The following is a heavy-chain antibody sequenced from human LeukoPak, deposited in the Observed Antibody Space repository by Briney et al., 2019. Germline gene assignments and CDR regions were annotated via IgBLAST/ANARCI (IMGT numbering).Heavy chain of an antibody. V-gene: IGHV4-38-2*01. CDR2: IYHSGST. D-gene: IGHD2-21*01. J-gene: IGHJ4*02. CDR3: ARREYCGGDCYFDY. Sequence: SETLSLTCAVSGYSISSGYYWGWIRQPPGKGLEWTGSIYHSGSTYYNPSLKSRVTISVDTPKNQFSLKLSSVTAADTAVYYCARREYCGGDCYFDYWGQGTLVTVSS. CDR1: GYSISSGYY.